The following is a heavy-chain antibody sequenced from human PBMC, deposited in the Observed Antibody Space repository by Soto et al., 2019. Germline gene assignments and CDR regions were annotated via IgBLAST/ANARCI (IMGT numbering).Heavy chain of an antibody. CDR1: GGSFSTYG. CDR2: FIPVFTTA. Sequence: QVQLVQSGAEVKKPGSSVKVSCKASGGSFSTYGISWVRQAPGQGLEWMGGFIPVFTTAKYAQKFQGRVSITVDESLYTAYMELSSLRSEDTAVYFCARDGVDVSRTTVRHGALDIWGQGTVVTVSS. D-gene: IGHD4-17*01. CDR3: ARDGVDVSRTTVRHGALDI. J-gene: IGHJ3*02. V-gene: IGHV1-69*01.